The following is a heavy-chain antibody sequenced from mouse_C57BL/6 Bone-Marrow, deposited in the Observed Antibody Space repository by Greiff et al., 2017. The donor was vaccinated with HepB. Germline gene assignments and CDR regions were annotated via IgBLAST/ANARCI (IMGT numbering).Heavy chain of an antibody. CDR2: IWSGGST. V-gene: IGHV2-2*01. J-gene: IGHJ2*01. D-gene: IGHD2-1*01. Sequence: VQLQQSGPGLVQPSQSLSITCTVSGFSLTSYGVHWVRQSPGKGLEWLGVIWSGGSTDYNAAFISRLSISKDNSKSQVFFKMNSLQADDTAIYYCARNSDGNYHFDYWGQGTTLTVSS. CDR3: ARNSDGNYHFDY. CDR1: GFSLTSYG.